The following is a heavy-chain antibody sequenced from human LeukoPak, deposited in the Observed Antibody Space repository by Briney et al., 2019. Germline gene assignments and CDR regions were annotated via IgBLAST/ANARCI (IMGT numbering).Heavy chain of an antibody. J-gene: IGHJ4*02. Sequence: PSQTLSLTCTVSGGSISSYYWSWIRQPPGKGLEWIGYNYYSGSTNHNPSLKSRVTISVDTSKNQFSLKLSSVTAADTAVYYCARGDYFDYWGQGTLVTVSS. V-gene: IGHV4-59*01. CDR3: ARGDYFDY. CDR2: NYYSGST. CDR1: GGSISSYY.